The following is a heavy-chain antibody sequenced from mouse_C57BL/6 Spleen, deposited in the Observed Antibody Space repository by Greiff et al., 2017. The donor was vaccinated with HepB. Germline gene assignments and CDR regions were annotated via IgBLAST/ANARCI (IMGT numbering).Heavy chain of an antibody. Sequence: VQLQQSGAELARPGASVKLSCKASGYTFTSYGISWVKQSTGQGLEWIGEIYPRSGNTYYNEKFKGKATLTADKSSSTAYMELRSLTSEDSAVYFCARCLYYGSSFDYWGQGTTLTVSS. CDR1: GYTFTSYG. CDR3: ARCLYYGSSFDY. CDR2: IYPRSGNT. D-gene: IGHD1-1*01. V-gene: IGHV1-81*01. J-gene: IGHJ2*01.